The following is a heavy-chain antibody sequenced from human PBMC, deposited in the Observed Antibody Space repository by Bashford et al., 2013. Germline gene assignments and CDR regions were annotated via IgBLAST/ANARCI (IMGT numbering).Heavy chain of an antibody. V-gene: IGHV5-51*01. D-gene: IGHD3-22*01. CDR2: TYPGDSDT. Sequence: WVRQMPGKGPEWMGITYPGDSDTRYSPSFQGQVTISVDKSISTAYLQWSSLKASDTAMYYCARQDYYDSSGYPNYFDYWGQGTLVTVSS. J-gene: IGHJ4*02. CDR3: ARQDYYDSSGYPNYFDY.